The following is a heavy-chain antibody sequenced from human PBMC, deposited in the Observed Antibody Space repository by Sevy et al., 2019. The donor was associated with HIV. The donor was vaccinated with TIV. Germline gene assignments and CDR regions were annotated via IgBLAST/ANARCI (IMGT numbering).Heavy chain of an antibody. CDR1: GFTFSSYW. CDR2: IKQDGSEK. Sequence: GGFLRLSCAASGFTFSSYWMSWVHQAPGKGLEWVANIKQDGSEKYYVDSVKGRFTISRDNAKNSLYLQMNSLRAEDTAVYYCAREDVILWFGELNYYYGMDVWGQGTTVTVSS. V-gene: IGHV3-7*01. D-gene: IGHD3-10*01. CDR3: AREDVILWFGELNYYYGMDV. J-gene: IGHJ6*02.